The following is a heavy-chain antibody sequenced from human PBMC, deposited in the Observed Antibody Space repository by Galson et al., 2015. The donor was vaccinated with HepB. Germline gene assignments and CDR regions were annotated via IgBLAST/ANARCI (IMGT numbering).Heavy chain of an antibody. CDR2: ISGSGGST. CDR1: GFTFSSYA. CDR3: ARGGLSGSLDY. Sequence: SLRLSCAASGFTFSSYAMSWVRQAPGKGLEWVSAISGSGGSTYYADSVKGRFTISRDNAKNSLYLQMNSLRAEDTAVYYCARGGLSGSLDYWGQGTLVTVSS. V-gene: IGHV3-23*01. J-gene: IGHJ4*02. D-gene: IGHD3-3*01.